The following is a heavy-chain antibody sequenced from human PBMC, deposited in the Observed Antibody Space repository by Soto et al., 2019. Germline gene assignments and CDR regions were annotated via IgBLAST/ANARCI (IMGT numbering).Heavy chain of an antibody. V-gene: IGHV4-39*01. Sequence: SETLSLPCYVSAGSRSSSSYYWGWIRQPPGKGLEWIGSIYYSGSTYYNPSLKSRVTISVDTSKNQFSLKLSSVTAADTAVYYCASETYYDFWSAGKQRDWF. D-gene: IGHD3-3*01. CDR2: IYYSGST. J-gene: IGHJ5*01. CDR3: ASETYYDFWSAGKQRDWF. CDR1: AGSRSSSSYY.